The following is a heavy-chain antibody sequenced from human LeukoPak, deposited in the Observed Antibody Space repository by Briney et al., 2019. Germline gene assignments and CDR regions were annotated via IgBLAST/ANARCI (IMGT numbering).Heavy chain of an antibody. CDR1: GYRFTSYW. CDR2: IYPGDSDT. J-gene: IGHJ4*02. Sequence: GESLKISCKGSGYRFTSYWIGWVRQMPGKGLEWMGIIYPGDSDTRYSPSFQGQVTISADKSISTAYLQWSSLKASDTAMYYCARHPRSEKGMPAGFGYWGQGTLVTVSS. V-gene: IGHV5-51*01. D-gene: IGHD6-13*01. CDR3: ARHPRSEKGMPAGFGY.